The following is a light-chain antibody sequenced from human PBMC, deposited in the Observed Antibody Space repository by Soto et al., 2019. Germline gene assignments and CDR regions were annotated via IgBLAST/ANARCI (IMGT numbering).Light chain of an antibody. CDR1: SSDVGGYNY. CDR3: GSWDSSLSAYV. J-gene: IGLJ1*01. CDR2: EVN. V-gene: IGLV2-14*01. Sequence: QSALTQPASVSGSPGQSITISCTGTSSDVGGYNYVSWYQQHPGKAPKLMIYEVNNRPSGVSNRFSGSKSGNTASLTISGLQAEDEADYYCGSWDSSLSAYVFGTGTKLTVL.